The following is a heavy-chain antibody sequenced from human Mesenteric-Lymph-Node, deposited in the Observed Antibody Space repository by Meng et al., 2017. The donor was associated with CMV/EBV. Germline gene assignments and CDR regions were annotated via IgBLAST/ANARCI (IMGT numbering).Heavy chain of an antibody. CDR3: ATTGVEESSGYYRGSYYYYGMDV. V-gene: IGHV5-51*01. Sequence: GESLKISCKGSGYSLTEYWIGWIGWVRQMPGKGLEWMEIICPSDSDTGYSPSFQGQVTISADKSISTAYLQWSSLKASDTAMYYCATTGVEESSGYYRGSYYYYGMDVWGQGTTVTVSS. J-gene: IGHJ6*02. CDR1: GYSLTEYW. D-gene: IGHD3-22*01. CDR2: ICPSDSDT.